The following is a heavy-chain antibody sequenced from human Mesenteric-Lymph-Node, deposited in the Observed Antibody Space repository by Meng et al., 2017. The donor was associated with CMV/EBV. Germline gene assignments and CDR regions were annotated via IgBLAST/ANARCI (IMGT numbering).Heavy chain of an antibody. V-gene: IGHV3-53*01. CDR3: AKEAGEQQLLLRRPEGEYFQH. Sequence: GGSLRLSCAVSGFTVSGNYMTWVRQAPGKGLEWVSVIYSAGSTYYADSVKGRFSISRDNSKNTLYLQMNSLRAEDTAVYYCAKEAGEQQLLLRRPEGEYFQHWGQGTLVTVSS. J-gene: IGHJ1*01. CDR2: IYSAGST. D-gene: IGHD6-13*01. CDR1: GFTVSGNY.